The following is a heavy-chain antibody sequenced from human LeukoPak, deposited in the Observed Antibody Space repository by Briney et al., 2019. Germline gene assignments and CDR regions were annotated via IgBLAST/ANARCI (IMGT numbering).Heavy chain of an antibody. CDR1: GGTFSSYA. J-gene: IGHJ6*03. V-gene: IGHV1-69*13. Sequence: ASVKVSCKASGGTFSSYAISWVRQAPGRGLEWMGGIIPIFGTANYAQKFQGRVTITADESTSTAYMELSSLRSEDTAVYYCASLEGGYETRYYYYMDVWGKGTTVTVSS. CDR3: ASLEGGYETRYYYYMDV. D-gene: IGHD5-12*01. CDR2: IIPIFGTA.